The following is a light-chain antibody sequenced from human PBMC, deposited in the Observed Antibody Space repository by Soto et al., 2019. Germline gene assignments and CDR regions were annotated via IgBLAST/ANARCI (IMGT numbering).Light chain of an antibody. Sequence: QSVLAQPPSASGTPGQRVTISCSGSSSNIGSNYVYWYQQLPGTAPKLLIYSNNQRPSGVPDRFSGSKSGTSASLAISGLRSEDEADYYCAAWDDSLSGPVFGGGTK. CDR1: SSNIGSNY. CDR3: AAWDDSLSGPV. V-gene: IGLV1-47*02. CDR2: SNN. J-gene: IGLJ2*01.